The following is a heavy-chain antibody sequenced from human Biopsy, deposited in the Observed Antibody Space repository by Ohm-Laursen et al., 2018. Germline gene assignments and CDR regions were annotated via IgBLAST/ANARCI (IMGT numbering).Heavy chain of an antibody. CDR3: ARATNSTGWPYYYFYGMDV. CDR2: IYYSGST. D-gene: IGHD2/OR15-2a*01. CDR1: GGSISSYY. J-gene: IGHJ6*02. Sequence: SETLSLTCTVSGGSISSYYWNWIRQPPGKGLEWIGYIYYSGSTNYNPSLKSRVTISADTSKNQFSLRLNSVTAADTAVYYCARATNSTGWPYYYFYGMDVWGQGTTVTVSS. V-gene: IGHV4-59*01.